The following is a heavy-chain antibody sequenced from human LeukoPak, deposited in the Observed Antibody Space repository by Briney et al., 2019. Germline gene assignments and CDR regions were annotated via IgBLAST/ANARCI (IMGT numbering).Heavy chain of an antibody. CDR1: GFTFSSYW. V-gene: IGHV3-7*01. D-gene: IGHD2-15*01. CDR2: IKQDGSEG. Sequence: GGSLRLSCAASGFTFSSYWMTWVRQAPGKGLEWVAQIKQDGSEGNYVDSVKGRFTISRDNAKNSLYLQMNSLRAEDTAVYYCASTATLSYWGQGTLVTVSS. CDR3: ASTATLSY. J-gene: IGHJ4*02.